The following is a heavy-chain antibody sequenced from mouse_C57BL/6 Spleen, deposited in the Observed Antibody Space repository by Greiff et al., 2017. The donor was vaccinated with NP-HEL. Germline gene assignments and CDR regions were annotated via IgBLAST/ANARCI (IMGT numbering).Heavy chain of an antibody. D-gene: IGHD2-4*01. CDR3: ARDDYGEGAWFAY. CDR1: GYTFTSYW. J-gene: IGHJ3*01. CDR2: IYPGSGST. Sequence: VQLQQSGAELVKPGASVKMSCKASGYTFTSYWITWVKQRPGQGLEWIGDIYPGSGSTNYNEKFKSKATLTVDTSSSTAYMQLSSLTSEDSAVYYCARDDYGEGAWFAYWGQGTLVTVSA. V-gene: IGHV1-55*01.